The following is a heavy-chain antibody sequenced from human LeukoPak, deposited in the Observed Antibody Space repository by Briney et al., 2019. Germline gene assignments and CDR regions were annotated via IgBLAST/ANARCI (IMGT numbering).Heavy chain of an antibody. CDR2: ISSGSTYI. Sequence: PGGSLRLSCVASEFTFSSYAMNWVRQAPGKGLEWVSSISSGSTYIYYADSVKGRFTVSKDNAKNSLYLQMNSLRAEDTAVYYCAREIVADYWGQGTLVTVSS. D-gene: IGHD5-12*01. CDR3: AREIVADY. J-gene: IGHJ4*02. V-gene: IGHV3-21*01. CDR1: EFTFSSYA.